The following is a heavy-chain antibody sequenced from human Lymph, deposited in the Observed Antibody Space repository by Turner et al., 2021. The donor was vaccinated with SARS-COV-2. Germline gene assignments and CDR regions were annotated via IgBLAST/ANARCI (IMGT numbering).Heavy chain of an antibody. V-gene: IGHV3-53*02. D-gene: IGHD3-10*01. J-gene: IGHJ6*02. CDR3: ARDLVVYGMDV. CDR1: GLTVSSNY. Sequence: EVQLVETGGGLIQPGGSLRLSCAASGLTVSSNYMTWVRQAPGKGLEWVSVIYSVGSTFYADSVKGRFTISRDNSKNTLYLQMNSLRAEDTAVYYCARDLVVYGMDVWGQGTTVTVSS. CDR2: IYSVGST.